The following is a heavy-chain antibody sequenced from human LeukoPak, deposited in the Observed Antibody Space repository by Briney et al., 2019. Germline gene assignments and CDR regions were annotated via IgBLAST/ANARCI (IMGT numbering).Heavy chain of an antibody. Sequence: AGGSLRLSCAASGFTVSSNYMSWVRQAPGKGLEWVSVIYSGGSTYYADSVQGRFTISRDNSKNTLYLQMNSLRAEDTAVYYCARDRLYSSSSEDYWGHGILVTVSS. V-gene: IGHV3-53*01. J-gene: IGHJ4*03. CDR3: ARDRLYSSSSEDY. CDR2: IYSGGST. CDR1: GFTVSSNY. D-gene: IGHD6-6*01.